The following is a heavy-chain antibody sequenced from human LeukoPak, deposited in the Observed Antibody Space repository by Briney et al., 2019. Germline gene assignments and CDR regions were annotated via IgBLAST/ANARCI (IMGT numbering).Heavy chain of an antibody. CDR2: ISGSGGST. Sequence: GGSLRLSCAASGFTFSSYAMSWVRQAPGKGLEWVPAISGSGGSTYYADSVKGRFTISRDNSKNTLYLQMNSLRAEDTAVYYCAKASYGSGSYYFDYWGQGTLVTVSS. V-gene: IGHV3-23*01. CDR3: AKASYGSGSYYFDY. J-gene: IGHJ4*02. D-gene: IGHD3-10*01. CDR1: GFTFSSYA.